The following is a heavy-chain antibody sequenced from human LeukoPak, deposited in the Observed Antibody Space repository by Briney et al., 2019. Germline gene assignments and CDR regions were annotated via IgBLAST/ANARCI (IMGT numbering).Heavy chain of an antibody. D-gene: IGHD4-11*01. CDR2: FDPEDGET. CDR1: GYTLTELS. CDR3: ATDLGRTTAIDY. Sequence: PSVTVSCKVSGYTLTELSMHWVRQAPGKGLEWMGGFDPEDGETIYAQKFQGRVTMTEDTSTDTAYMELSSLRSEDTAVYYCATDLGRTTAIDYWGQGTLVTVSS. J-gene: IGHJ4*02. V-gene: IGHV1-24*01.